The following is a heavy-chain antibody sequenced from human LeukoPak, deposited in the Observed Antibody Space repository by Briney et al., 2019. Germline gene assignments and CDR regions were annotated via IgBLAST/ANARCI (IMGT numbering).Heavy chain of an antibody. CDR1: GFTFSSYA. Sequence: GGSLRLSCAASGFTFSSYAMHWVRQAPGKGLEWVAVISYDGSNKYYADSVKGRFTISRDNSKNTLYLQMNSLRAEDTAVYYCARALEYYYVSSGYYYSDGFDYWGQGTLVTVSS. J-gene: IGHJ4*02. D-gene: IGHD3-22*01. CDR2: ISYDGSNK. CDR3: ARALEYYYVSSGYYYSDGFDY. V-gene: IGHV3-30-3*01.